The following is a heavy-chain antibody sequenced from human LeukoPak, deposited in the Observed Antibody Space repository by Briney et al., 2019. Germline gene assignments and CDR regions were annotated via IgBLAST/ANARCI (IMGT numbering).Heavy chain of an antibody. J-gene: IGHJ5*01. Sequence: GGSLRLSCEASGVTFSSHWVHWVRQAPGKGLVWVSRITRDGSGENYADSVKGRFTISGDNVKNTVYLQMNSLRVEDTAVYYCTRAPVASWFDSWGQGTLVTVSS. CDR2: ITRDGSGE. CDR3: TRAPVASWFDS. D-gene: IGHD2-15*01. V-gene: IGHV3-74*01. CDR1: GVTFSSHW.